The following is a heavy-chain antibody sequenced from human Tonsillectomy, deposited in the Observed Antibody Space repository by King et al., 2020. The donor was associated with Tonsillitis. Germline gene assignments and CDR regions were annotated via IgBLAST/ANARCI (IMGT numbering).Heavy chain of an antibody. CDR1: GASVSSNSAA. CDR2: TYYRSKWYN. D-gene: IGHD6-19*01. V-gene: IGHV6-1*01. J-gene: IGHJ6*02. CDR3: GSERSPSSCWDSLYYYYYYGMDV. Sequence: VQLQQSGPGLVKPSQTLSLTCAISGASVSSNSAAWNWFRQSPSRGLEWLGRTYYRSKWYNDYAVSVKSRITINPDTSKNQFSLQLNSVTPEDTDVYYCGSERSPSSCWDSLYYYYYYGMDVWGQGTTVTVSS.